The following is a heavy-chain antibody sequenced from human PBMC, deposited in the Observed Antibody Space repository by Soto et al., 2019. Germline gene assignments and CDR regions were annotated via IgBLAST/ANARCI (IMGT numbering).Heavy chain of an antibody. Sequence: SETLSLTCTVSGGSISSSSYYGGWIRQHPGKGLEWIGSIYYSGSTNYNPSLKSRVTISVDTSKNQFSLKLSSVTAADTAVYYCASTGHYYDSSGYPNWFAPWGQGTLVTVSS. D-gene: IGHD3-22*01. CDR1: GGSISSSSYY. V-gene: IGHV4-39*07. CDR3: ASTGHYYDSSGYPNWFAP. CDR2: IYYSGST. J-gene: IGHJ5*02.